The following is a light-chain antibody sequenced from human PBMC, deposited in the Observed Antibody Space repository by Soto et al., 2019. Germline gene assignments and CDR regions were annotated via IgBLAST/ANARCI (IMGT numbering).Light chain of an antibody. CDR1: QSVNSN. CDR2: GIS. V-gene: IGKV3D-15*01. CDR3: HQYNDWPPA. Sequence: EIVMAQSPATLSVSPGERATLSCRASQSVNSNYLAWYQQKPGQAPRLLIYGISKRATDIPDRFSGSGSGADFTLTISSLQSEDFAVFYCHQYNDWPPAFGQGTKVDI. J-gene: IGKJ1*01.